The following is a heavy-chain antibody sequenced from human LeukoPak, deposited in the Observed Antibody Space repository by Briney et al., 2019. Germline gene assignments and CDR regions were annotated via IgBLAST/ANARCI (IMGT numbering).Heavy chain of an antibody. CDR1: GYSISSGYY. V-gene: IGHV4-38-2*02. D-gene: IGHD6-19*01. J-gene: IGHJ4*02. CDR2: IYHSGST. Sequence: SETLSLTCTVSGYSISSGYYWGWIRQPPGKGLEWIGSIYHSGSTYYNPSLKSRVTISVDTSKNQFSLQLSSVTAADTPVYYCARDVAVAGASDYWGQGTLVTVSS. CDR3: ARDVAVAGASDY.